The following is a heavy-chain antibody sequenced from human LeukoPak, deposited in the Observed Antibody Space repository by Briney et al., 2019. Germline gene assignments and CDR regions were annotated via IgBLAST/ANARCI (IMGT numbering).Heavy chain of an antibody. CDR3: AREHIVVVPVAISIWFDP. J-gene: IGHJ5*02. CDR1: GGSFSGYY. Sequence: SETLSLTCAVYGGSFSGYYWSWIRQPPGKGLEWIGEINHSGSTNYNPSPKSRVTISVDTSKNQFSLKLSSVTAADTAVYYCAREHIVVVPVAISIWFDPWGQGTLVTVSS. CDR2: INHSGST. V-gene: IGHV4-34*01. D-gene: IGHD2-2*01.